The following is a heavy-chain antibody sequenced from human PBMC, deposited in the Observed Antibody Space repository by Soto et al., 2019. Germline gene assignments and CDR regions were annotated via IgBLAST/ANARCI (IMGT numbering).Heavy chain of an antibody. D-gene: IGHD6-19*01. Sequence: PSETLSLTCAVYGGSFSGYYWSWIRQPPGKGLEWIGEINHSGSTNYNPSLKSRVTISVDTSKNQFSLKLSSVTAADTAVYYCARYRRGTGWYYLDYWGQGTLVTVSS. CDR2: INHSGST. CDR1: GGSFSGYY. V-gene: IGHV4-34*01. CDR3: ARYRRGTGWYYLDY. J-gene: IGHJ4*02.